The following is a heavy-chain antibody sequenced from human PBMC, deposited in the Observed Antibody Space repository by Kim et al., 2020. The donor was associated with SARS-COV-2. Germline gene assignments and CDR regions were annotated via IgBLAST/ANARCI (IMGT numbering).Heavy chain of an antibody. V-gene: IGHV4-59*01. Sequence: SETLSLTCSVSGGTMSSYYWTWIRQPPGKGLEWIGNMYDGGTTNYNPSLKSRVTISIDTSENQFSLKLTSVTAANTAIYYCARDLRAVAGTWVGYFDPWGQGTLVSVAS. D-gene: IGHD6-19*01. J-gene: IGHJ5*02. CDR3: ARDLRAVAGTWVGYFDP. CDR2: MYDGGTT. CDR1: GGTMSSYY.